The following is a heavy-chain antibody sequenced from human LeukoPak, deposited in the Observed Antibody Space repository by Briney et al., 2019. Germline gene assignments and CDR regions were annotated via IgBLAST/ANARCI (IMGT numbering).Heavy chain of an antibody. CDR1: GYTFTSYG. D-gene: IGHD3-3*01. CDR3: ARGLTYYDFWSGHDAFDI. Sequence: GASVKVSCKASGYTFTSYGINWVRQATGQGLEWMGWMNPNSGNTGYAQKFQGRVTITRNTSISTAYMELSSLRSEDTAVYYCARGLTYYDFWSGHDAFDIWGQGTTVTVSS. J-gene: IGHJ3*02. CDR2: MNPNSGNT. V-gene: IGHV1-8*03.